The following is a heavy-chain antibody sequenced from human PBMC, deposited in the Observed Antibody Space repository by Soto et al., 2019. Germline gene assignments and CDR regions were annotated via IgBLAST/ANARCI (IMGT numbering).Heavy chain of an antibody. V-gene: IGHV1-46*03. J-gene: IGHJ4*02. D-gene: IGHD6-13*01. CDR1: GYTFTHYY. CDR2: INPGAGTT. Sequence: QVQLVQSGAEVKKPGASVKVSCKASGYTFTHYYMHWVRQAPGQGLEWMGIINPGAGTTIYAQKLQGRVTMTRDTSTSTLYLELSSLTSEDSAVYYCARVGGYTSSWPVDYWGQGTLVTVSS. CDR3: ARVGGYTSSWPVDY.